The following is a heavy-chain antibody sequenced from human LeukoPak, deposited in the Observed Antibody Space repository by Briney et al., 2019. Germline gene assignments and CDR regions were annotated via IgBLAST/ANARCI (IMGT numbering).Heavy chain of an antibody. V-gene: IGHV4-61*02. CDR1: GGSISSSSYY. CDR3: ARDGRSGYPD. D-gene: IGHD3-22*01. CDR2: IYTSGST. Sequence: SETLSLTCTVSGGSISSSSYYWGWIRQPAGKGLEWIGRIYTSGSTNYNPSLKSRVTMSVDTSKNQFSLKLSSVTAADTAVYYCARDGRSGYPDWGQGTLVTVSS. J-gene: IGHJ4*02.